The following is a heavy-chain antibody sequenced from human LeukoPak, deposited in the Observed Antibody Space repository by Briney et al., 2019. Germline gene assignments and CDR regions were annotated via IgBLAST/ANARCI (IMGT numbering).Heavy chain of an antibody. D-gene: IGHD3-22*01. CDR3: AKDIGDHDGSGYSFDY. CDR2: ISWDGGST. J-gene: IGHJ4*02. CDR1: GFTFDDYA. V-gene: IGHV3-43D*03. Sequence: GGSLRLSCAASGFTFDDYAMHWVRQAPGKGLEWVSLISWDGGSTYYADSVKGRFTISRDNSKNSLYLQMNSLRAEDTALYYCAKDIGDHDGSGYSFDYWGQGTLVTVSS.